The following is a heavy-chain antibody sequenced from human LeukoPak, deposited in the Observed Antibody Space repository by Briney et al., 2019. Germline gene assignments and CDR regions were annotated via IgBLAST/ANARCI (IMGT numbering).Heavy chain of an antibody. J-gene: IGHJ4*02. CDR3: ARDQEDGSGSLAY. CDR2: IWYDGSNK. D-gene: IGHD1-26*01. V-gene: IGHV3-33*01. CDR1: GFTFSSYG. Sequence: GGSLGLSCAASGFTFSSYGMHWVRQAPGKGLEWVAVIWYDGSNKYYADSVKGRFTISRDNSKNTLYLQMNSLRAEDTAVYHCARDQEDGSGSLAYWGQGTLVTVSS.